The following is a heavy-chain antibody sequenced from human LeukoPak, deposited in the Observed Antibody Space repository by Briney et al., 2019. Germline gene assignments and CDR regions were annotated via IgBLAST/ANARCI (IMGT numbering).Heavy chain of an antibody. J-gene: IGHJ5*02. CDR1: GYTFTGYY. CDR2: INPNSGGT. V-gene: IGHV1-2*02. CDR3: ARDSPYWDGSGSRP. D-gene: IGHD3-10*01. Sequence: ASVKVSCKASGYTFTGYYMHWVRQAPGQGLEWMGWINPNSGGTNYAQKFQGRVTMTRDTSISTAYMELSGLRSDDTAVYYCARDSPYWDGSGSRPWGQGTLVTVSS.